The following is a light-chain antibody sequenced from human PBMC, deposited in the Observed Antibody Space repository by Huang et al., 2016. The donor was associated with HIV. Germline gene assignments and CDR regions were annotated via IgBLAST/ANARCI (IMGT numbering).Light chain of an antibody. J-gene: IGKJ2*01. CDR3: HQSSSLPYT. CDR2: YAS. CDR1: QNIGNS. V-gene: IGKV6-21*02. Sequence: EIVLTQSPDFQSVTPKEKITITCRASQNIGNSLHWYQQKTDQSPQLRIKYASQTISGVPSRFSGSGSGTDFTLTINTPEAGDAATYYCHQSSSLPYTFGQGTKLEIK.